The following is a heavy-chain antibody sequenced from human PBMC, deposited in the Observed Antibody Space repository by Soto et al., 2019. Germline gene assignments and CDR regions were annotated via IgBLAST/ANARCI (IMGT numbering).Heavy chain of an antibody. CDR3: ASAYYYDSSGYSPGGY. V-gene: IGHV3-7*01. Sequence: GGSLRRCCAASGTAFSSHLMSWVRQAPGKGLEWVANIKPDGSEKYYVDSVKGRFTISRDNAKNSLYLQMNSLRVEDTAVYYCASAYYYDSSGYSPGGYWGQGTLVTVSS. CDR2: IKPDGSEK. J-gene: IGHJ4*02. D-gene: IGHD3-22*01. CDR1: GTAFSSHL.